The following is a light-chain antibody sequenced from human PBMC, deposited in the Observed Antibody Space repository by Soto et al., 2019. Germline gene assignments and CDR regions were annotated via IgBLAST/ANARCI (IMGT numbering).Light chain of an antibody. CDR3: CSYTSSGLRV. Sequence: QSALTQPASVSGSPGQSIAISCTGASSDVGGYNYVSWYQQHPGKAPKLMIYGVSHRPSGVSNRFSGSKSGNTASLTISGLQAEDEADYYCCSYTSSGLRVFGGGTKLTVL. CDR1: SSDVGGYNY. J-gene: IGLJ2*01. V-gene: IGLV2-14*03. CDR2: GVS.